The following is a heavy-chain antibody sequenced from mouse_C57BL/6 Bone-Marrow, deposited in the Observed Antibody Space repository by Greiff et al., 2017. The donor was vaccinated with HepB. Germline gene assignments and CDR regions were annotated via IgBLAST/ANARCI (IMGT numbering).Heavy chain of an antibody. J-gene: IGHJ1*03. D-gene: IGHD1-1*01. CDR2: IDPENGDT. CDR1: GFNIKDDY. CDR3: TTSYYYGSSYWYFDV. V-gene: IGHV14-4*01. Sequence: VQLQQSGAELVRPGASVKLSCTASGFNIKDDYMHWVKQRPEQGLEWIGWIDPENGDTEYASKFQGKATITADPSSNTAYLQLSSLTSEDTAVYYCTTSYYYGSSYWYFDVWGTGTTVTVSS.